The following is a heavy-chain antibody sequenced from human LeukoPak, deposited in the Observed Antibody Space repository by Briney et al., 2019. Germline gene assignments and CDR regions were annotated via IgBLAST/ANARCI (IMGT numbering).Heavy chain of an antibody. J-gene: IGHJ4*02. Sequence: ASVKVSCKASGYTFTSYAISWVRQAPGQGLEWMGGIIPIFGTANYAQKFQGRVTITADESTSTAYMELSSLRSEDTAVYYCARSPINEGYYYGSGSYYYFDYWGQGTLVTVSS. D-gene: IGHD3-10*01. CDR2: IIPIFGTA. CDR1: GYTFTSYA. CDR3: ARSPINEGYYYGSGSYYYFDY. V-gene: IGHV1-69*13.